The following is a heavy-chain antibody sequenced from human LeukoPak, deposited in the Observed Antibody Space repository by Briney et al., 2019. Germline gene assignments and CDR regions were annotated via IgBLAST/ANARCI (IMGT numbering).Heavy chain of an antibody. CDR1: GYTFTGYY. D-gene: IGHD2-2*02. CDR2: INPYSGGT. V-gene: IGHV1-2*02. CDR3: ARGSDIVVVPAAICFDY. Sequence: ASVTVSCKATGYTFTGYYIHWVRQPPGQGLEWMGWINPYSGGTNYEQKFQGRVTMTRDTSISTAYMELSRLRSDDTAVYYCARGSDIVVVPAAICFDYWGQGTLVTVSS. J-gene: IGHJ4*02.